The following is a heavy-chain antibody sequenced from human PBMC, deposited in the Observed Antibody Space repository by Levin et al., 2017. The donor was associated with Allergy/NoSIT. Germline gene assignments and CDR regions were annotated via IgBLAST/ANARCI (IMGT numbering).Heavy chain of an antibody. CDR3: ARGGVPRGVPIPYCFDC. J-gene: IGHJ4*02. D-gene: IGHD3-10*01. CDR2: IFSGGST. Sequence: ASVKVSCAASGFTVSSNYMSWVRQAPGKGLEWVSVIFSGGSTYHADSVKGRFTISRDNSKNTLYLQMHSLRAEDTAVYYCARGGVPRGVPIPYCFDCWGQGTLVTVSS. CDR1: GFTVSSNY. V-gene: IGHV3-53*01.